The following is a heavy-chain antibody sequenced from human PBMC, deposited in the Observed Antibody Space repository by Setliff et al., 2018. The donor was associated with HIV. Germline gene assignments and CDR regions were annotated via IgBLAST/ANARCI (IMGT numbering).Heavy chain of an antibody. V-gene: IGHV4-38-2*01. CDR2: IYHSGTT. CDR1: GYSISSGYY. Sequence: SETLSLTCAVSGYSISSGYYWGWIRQPPGKGLEWIGNIYHSGTTYYNPSLKSRVTISVDTSKIQFSLKLTSVTAADTAVYYCARQFTVQWLVSTYGMDVWGQGTTVTVSS. CDR3: ARQFTVQWLVSTYGMDV. J-gene: IGHJ6*02. D-gene: IGHD6-19*01.